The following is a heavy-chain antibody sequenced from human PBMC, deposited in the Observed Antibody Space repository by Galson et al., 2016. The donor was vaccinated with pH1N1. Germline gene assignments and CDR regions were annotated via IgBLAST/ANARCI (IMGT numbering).Heavy chain of an antibody. D-gene: IGHD6-19*01. CDR3: AREPGITVADSGVASSRSAGCFDD. Sequence: SVKVSCKASGYTFIGYYIHWVRQAPGQGLEWMGCINPKSGDTDYAHKFQGWVTMTRDTSISTVYMEVSSLRSNDTALYFCAREPGITVADSGVASSRSAGCFDDWGQGTLVTVSS. CDR2: INPKSGDT. V-gene: IGHV1-2*04. CDR1: GYTFIGYY. J-gene: IGHJ4*02.